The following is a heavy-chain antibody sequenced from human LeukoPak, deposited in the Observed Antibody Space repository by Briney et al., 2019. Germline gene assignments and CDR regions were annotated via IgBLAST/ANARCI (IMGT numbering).Heavy chain of an antibody. Sequence: ASVKVSCKASGYTFTGYYMHWVRQAPGQGLEWMGWINPNSGGTNYAQKFQGRVTMTRDTSISTAYMELSRLRSDDTAVYYCAREGWNFPWYYYYYMDVWGKGTTVTVSS. V-gene: IGHV1-2*02. CDR3: AREGWNFPWYYYYYMDV. J-gene: IGHJ6*03. CDR2: INPNSGGT. CDR1: GYTFTGYY. D-gene: IGHD1-7*01.